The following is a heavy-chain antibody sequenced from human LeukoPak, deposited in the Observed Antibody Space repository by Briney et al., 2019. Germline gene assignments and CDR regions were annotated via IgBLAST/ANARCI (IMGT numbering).Heavy chain of an antibody. CDR2: IKQDGSEK. Sequence: GGSLRLSCAAPEFTFSRYAMTWVRQAPGKGLEWVANIKQDGSEKYYVDSVKGRFTISRDNAKNSLYLQMNSLRVEDTAVYYCARAWSYSTGWYNYWGQGTLVTVSS. D-gene: IGHD6-19*01. V-gene: IGHV3-7*04. CDR3: ARAWSYSTGWYNY. CDR1: EFTFSRYA. J-gene: IGHJ4*02.